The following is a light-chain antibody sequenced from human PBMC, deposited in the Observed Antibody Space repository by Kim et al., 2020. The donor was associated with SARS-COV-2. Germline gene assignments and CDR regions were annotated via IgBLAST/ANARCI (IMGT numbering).Light chain of an antibody. Sequence: DTISRSGSIYNIGAGYDITWYQQLPGTAPQLLIYGNSNRPSGVPDRFSGSKSGTSASLAITGLQAEDEADYYCQSYDSSLSALYVFGTGTKVTVL. CDR3: QSYDSSLSALYV. J-gene: IGLJ1*01. CDR1: IYNIGAGYD. V-gene: IGLV1-40*01. CDR2: GNS.